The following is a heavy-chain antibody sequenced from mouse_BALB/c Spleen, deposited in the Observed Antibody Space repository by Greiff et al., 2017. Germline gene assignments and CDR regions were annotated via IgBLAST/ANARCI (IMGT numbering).Heavy chain of an antibody. V-gene: IGHV14-3*02. CDR3: ASRQYFEV. J-gene: IGHJ1*01. CDR1: GFNIKDTY. CDR2: IDPANGNT. Sequence: VQLQQSGAELVKPGASVKLSCTASGFNIKDTYMHWVKQRPEQGLEWIGRIDPANGNTKYDPKFQGKATITADTSSNTAYLQLSSLTSEDTAVYYCASRQYFEVWGAGTTVTVSS.